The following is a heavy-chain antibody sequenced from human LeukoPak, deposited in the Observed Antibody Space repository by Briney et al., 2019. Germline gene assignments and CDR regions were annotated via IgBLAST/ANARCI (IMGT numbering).Heavy chain of an antibody. CDR3: ARETSGWYLHAFDI. CDR1: GFTFSSYW. D-gene: IGHD6-19*01. Sequence: GGSLRLSCAASGFTFSSYWMHWVRQAPGKGLVWVSRLNSDGTSTSYADSVKGRFTISRDNAKNTLYLQMNSLRAEDTAVYYCARETSGWYLHAFDIWGQGTMVTVSS. J-gene: IGHJ3*02. V-gene: IGHV3-74*01. CDR2: LNSDGTST.